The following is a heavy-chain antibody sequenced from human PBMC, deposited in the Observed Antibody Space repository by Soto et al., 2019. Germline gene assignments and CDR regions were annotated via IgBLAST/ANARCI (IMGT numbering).Heavy chain of an antibody. V-gene: IGHV1-3*01. D-gene: IGHD2-2*02. CDR3: AKSATVPAAIAY. CDR1: GYTFTSYA. CDR2: INAGNGNT. Sequence: ASVKVSCKASGYTFTSYAMHWLRQAPGQRLEWMGWINAGNGNTKYSQKFQGRVTITRDTSASTAYMELSSLRSEDTAVYYCAKSATVPAAIAYWGQGTLVPVSS. J-gene: IGHJ4*02.